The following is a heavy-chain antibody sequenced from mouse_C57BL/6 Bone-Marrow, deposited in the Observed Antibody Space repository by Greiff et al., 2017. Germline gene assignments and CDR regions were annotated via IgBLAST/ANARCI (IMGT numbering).Heavy chain of an antibody. J-gene: IGHJ1*03. CDR3: AREGTSFSYWYFDV. V-gene: IGHV5-4*01. CDR1: GFTFSSYA. CDR2: ISDGGSYT. D-gene: IGHD1-1*01. Sequence: DVMLVESGGGLVKPGGSLKLSCAASGFTFSSYAMSWVRQTPEKRLEWVATISDGGSYTYYPDNVKGRFTISRDNAKNNLYLQMSHLTSEDTAMYYCAREGTSFSYWYFDVWGTGTTVTVSS.